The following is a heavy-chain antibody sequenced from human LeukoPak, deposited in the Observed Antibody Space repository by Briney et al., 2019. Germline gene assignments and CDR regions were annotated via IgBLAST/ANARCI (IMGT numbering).Heavy chain of an antibody. CDR1: GFIFSDYY. CDR3: GRDYDY. J-gene: IGHJ4*02. V-gene: IGHV3-11*05. Sequence: GGSLRLSCAASGFIFSDYYMSWIRQAPGKGLEWLSYISDSGRSTNYADSVKGRFTISRDNAKNLLYLQMNSLRAEDTAVYYCGRDYDYWGQGTLVTVSS. CDR2: ISDSGRST.